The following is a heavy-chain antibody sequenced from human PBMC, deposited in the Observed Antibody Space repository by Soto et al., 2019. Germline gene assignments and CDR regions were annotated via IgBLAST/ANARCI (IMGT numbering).Heavy chain of an antibody. Sequence: PSETLSLTFTVSGSSINSSGYYWGWIRQPPGKGLEWIGSMFYGVRTYYNPSLKSRVTVSVDTSKNQFSLNLRSVTAADTAVYNCARLPSRHLVDYWGQGTLVTVYS. CDR2: MFYGVRT. CDR1: GSSINSSGYY. V-gene: IGHV4-39*01. D-gene: IGHD3-3*02. CDR3: ARLPSRHLVDY. J-gene: IGHJ4*02.